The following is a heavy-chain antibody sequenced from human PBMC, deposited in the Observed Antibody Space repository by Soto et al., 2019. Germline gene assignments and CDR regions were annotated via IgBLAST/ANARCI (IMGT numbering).Heavy chain of an antibody. D-gene: IGHD2-2*01. CDR3: ARAESDIVVVPAVNSNNAFDI. CDR2: IWYDGSNK. J-gene: IGHJ3*02. CDR1: GFTFISYG. V-gene: IGHV3-33*01. Sequence: GGSLRLSCAASGFTFISYGMHWVLQAPCKGLEWVAVIWYDGSNKYYADSVKGRFTISRDNSKNTLYLQMNSLRAEDTAVYYCARAESDIVVVPAVNSNNAFDIWGQGTMVTVSS.